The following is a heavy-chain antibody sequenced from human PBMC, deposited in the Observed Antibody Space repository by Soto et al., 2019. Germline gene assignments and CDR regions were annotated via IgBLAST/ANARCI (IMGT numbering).Heavy chain of an antibody. D-gene: IGHD3-10*01. Sequence: ASVKVSFKASGYTFTSYAMHWVRQAPGQRLEWMGWINAGNGNTKYSQKFQGRVTITRDTSASTAYMELSSLRSEDTAVYYCARKRGSQIEYFHYWGQGTLVTVSS. CDR1: GYTFTSYA. CDR3: ARKRGSQIEYFHY. V-gene: IGHV1-3*01. CDR2: INAGNGNT. J-gene: IGHJ4*02.